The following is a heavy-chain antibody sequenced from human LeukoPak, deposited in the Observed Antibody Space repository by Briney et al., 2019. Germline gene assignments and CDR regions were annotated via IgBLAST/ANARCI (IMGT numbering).Heavy chain of an antibody. CDR2: IHHSGST. J-gene: IGHJ4*02. CDR1: GGAVNSDNQY. CDR3: AKDNFGYGAMDC. Sequence: SETLSLTCTVSGGAVNSDNQYWSWIRQPPGKGLEWIGYIHHSGSTYYNPPLKSRLTISLDTSRNQFSLKMNSVTAADTAVYYCAKDNFGYGAMDCWGQGTLVTVSS. D-gene: IGHD3-22*01. V-gene: IGHV4-30-4*01.